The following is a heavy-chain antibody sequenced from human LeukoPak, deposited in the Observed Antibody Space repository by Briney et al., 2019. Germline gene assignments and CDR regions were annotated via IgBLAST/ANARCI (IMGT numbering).Heavy chain of an antibody. CDR2: INHSGST. CDR1: RGSFSCYY. D-gene: IGHD3-3*01. J-gene: IGHJ4*02. Sequence: SETLSLTCAVYRGSFSCYYWSWIRQPPGKGLEWIGEINHSGSTNYNPSLKSRVTISVDTSKNQFSLKLSSVTAADTAVYYCARGLGTIFGVVIIKRHFDYWGQGTLVTVSS. CDR3: ARGLGTIFGVVIIKRHFDY. V-gene: IGHV4-34*01.